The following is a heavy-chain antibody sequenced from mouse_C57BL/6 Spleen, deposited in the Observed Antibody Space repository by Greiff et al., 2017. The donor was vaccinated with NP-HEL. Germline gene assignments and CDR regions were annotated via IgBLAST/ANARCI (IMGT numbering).Heavy chain of an antibody. D-gene: IGHD1-1*01. J-gene: IGHJ1*03. CDR3: TGYYGSSHWYFEV. V-gene: IGHV14-1*01. CDR1: GFNIKDYY. Sequence: VQLQQSGAELVRPGASVKLSCTASGFNIKDYYMHWVKQRPEQGLEWIGRIDPEDGDTEYAPKFQGKATMTADTSSNTAYLQLSSLTSEDTAVYYCTGYYGSSHWYFEVWGTGTTVTVSS. CDR2: IDPEDGDT.